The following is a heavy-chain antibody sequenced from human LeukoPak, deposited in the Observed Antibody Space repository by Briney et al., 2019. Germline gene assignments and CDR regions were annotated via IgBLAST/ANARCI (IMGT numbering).Heavy chain of an antibody. Sequence: ASVKVSCKASGYTFTSYGISWVRQAPGQGLEWMGWISAYNGNTNYAQKLQGRVTMTTDTSTSTAYMELRSLRSDDTAVYYCARGYGSDCSGGSCYELDYWGQGTLVTVSS. CDR1: GYTFTSYG. V-gene: IGHV1-18*01. D-gene: IGHD2-15*01. J-gene: IGHJ4*02. CDR3: ARGYGSDCSGGSCYELDY. CDR2: ISAYNGNT.